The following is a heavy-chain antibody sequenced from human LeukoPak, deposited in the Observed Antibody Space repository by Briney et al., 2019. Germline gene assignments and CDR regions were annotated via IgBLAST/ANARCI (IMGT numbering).Heavy chain of an antibody. D-gene: IGHD3-10*01. V-gene: IGHV3-53*01. CDR3: ASRTMVRGVDY. Sequence: GGSLRLSCAASGFTLSSNYISWVRQAPGKGLEWVSVIYSGGSTYYADSVKAPFTISRDNSKNTLYLQMNSRRAEDTAVYYCASRTMVRGVDYWGQGTLVTVSS. J-gene: IGHJ4*02. CDR1: GFTLSSNY. CDR2: IYSGGST.